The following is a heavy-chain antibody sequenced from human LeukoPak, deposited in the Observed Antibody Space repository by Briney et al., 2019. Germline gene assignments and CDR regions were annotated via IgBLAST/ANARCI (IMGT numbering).Heavy chain of an antibody. D-gene: IGHD6-13*01. CDR3: ARDGSSSWNWFVP. Sequence: ASVKVSCKASGYTFTGYYMHWVRQAPGQGLEWMGWINPNSGGTNYAQKFQGRVTMTRDTSISTAYMELSRLRSDDTAVYYCARDGSSSWNWFVPWGQGTLVTVSS. V-gene: IGHV1-2*02. CDR1: GYTFTGYY. J-gene: IGHJ5*02. CDR2: INPNSGGT.